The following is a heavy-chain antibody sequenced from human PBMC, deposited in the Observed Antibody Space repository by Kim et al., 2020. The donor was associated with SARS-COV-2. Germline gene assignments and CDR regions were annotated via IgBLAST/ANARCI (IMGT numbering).Heavy chain of an antibody. J-gene: IGHJ3*02. CDR1: GGSISSSNW. CDR3: ARPGAYSYGYFAPRDAFDI. D-gene: IGHD5-18*01. Sequence: SETLSLTCAVSGGSISSSNWWSWVRQPPGKGLEWIGEIYHSGSTNYTPSLKSRVTISVDKSNNQFSLKLSSVTAADTAVYSCARPGAYSYGYFAPRDAFDIWGQGTMVTVSS. V-gene: IGHV4-4*02. CDR2: IYHSGST.